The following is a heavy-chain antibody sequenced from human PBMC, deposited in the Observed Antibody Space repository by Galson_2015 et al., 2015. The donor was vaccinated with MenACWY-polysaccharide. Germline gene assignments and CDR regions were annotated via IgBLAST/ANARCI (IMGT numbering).Heavy chain of an antibody. V-gene: IGHV3-30*03. CDR1: GIRFSGSG. CDR3: AREGSRIVFHAFDV. D-gene: IGHD2-15*01. J-gene: IGHJ3*01. Sequence: SLRLSCAASGIRFSGSGMHWVRQVPGKGLEWVAVIQYDGSKIVYADSVKGRFTVSRDNSKNTLYLEMNSLRAEDTAVYYCAREGSRIVFHAFDVWGQGTMVIVSS. CDR2: IQYDGSKI.